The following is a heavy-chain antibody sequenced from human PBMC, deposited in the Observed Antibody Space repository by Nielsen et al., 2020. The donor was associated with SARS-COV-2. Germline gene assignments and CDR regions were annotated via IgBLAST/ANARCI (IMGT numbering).Heavy chain of an antibody. D-gene: IGHD1-7*01. Sequence: GGSLRLSCAASGFTFSSYWMSWVRQAPGKGLEWVANIKQDGSEKYYVDSVKGRFTISRDNAKNSLYLQMNSLRAEDTAVYYCAREQGRSGNYEVHYYGMDVWSQGTTVTVSS. CDR2: IKQDGSEK. J-gene: IGHJ6*02. CDR1: GFTFSSYW. CDR3: AREQGRSGNYEVHYYGMDV. V-gene: IGHV3-7*03.